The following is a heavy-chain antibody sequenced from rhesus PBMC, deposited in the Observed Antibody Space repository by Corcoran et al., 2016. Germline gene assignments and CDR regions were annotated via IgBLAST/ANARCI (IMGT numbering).Heavy chain of an antibody. V-gene: IGHV3S16*01. D-gene: IGHD6-37*01. CDR2: ISSASSYI. Sequence: EVQLVESGGGLVQPGGYLRLSCAASGFTFSSCGMNWVRPAPGKGLEWVSSISSASSYIYYADSVKGRFTISRDNAKNSLSLQMNSLRAEDTAVYYCTCARGGWSDYYFDYWGQGVLVTVSS. CDR3: TCARGGWSDYYFDY. CDR1: GFTFSSCG. J-gene: IGHJ4*01.